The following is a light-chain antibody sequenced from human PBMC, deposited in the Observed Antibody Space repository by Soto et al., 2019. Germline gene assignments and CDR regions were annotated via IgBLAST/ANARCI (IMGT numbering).Light chain of an antibody. V-gene: IGLV6-57*04. Sequence: NFMLTQPHSVSESPGKTVTISCTRSSGSIASNYVQWYQQRPGSAPTTVIYEDNQRPSGVPDRFSGSIDSSSNSASLTISGLKTEDEADYYRQSYDSSVVVFGGGTQLTVL. CDR1: SGSIASNY. CDR3: QSYDSSVVV. CDR2: EDN. J-gene: IGLJ2*01.